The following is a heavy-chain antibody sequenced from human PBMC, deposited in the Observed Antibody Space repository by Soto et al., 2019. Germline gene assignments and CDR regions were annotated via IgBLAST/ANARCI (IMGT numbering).Heavy chain of an antibody. V-gene: IGHV4-39*07. J-gene: IGHJ6*01. CDR3: ARWETSGWYRYYGMAV. CDR1: CDSISSRSYY. CDR2: INHSGST. Sequence: SETLSLTCTVTCDSISSRSYYCGWIRQPPGKGLELIGEINHSGSTNYNPSLKSRVTISVDTSKNKFSLKLSSVTAAETAVYYCARWETSGWYRYYGMAVWGQGTTVTFSS. D-gene: IGHD6-19*01.